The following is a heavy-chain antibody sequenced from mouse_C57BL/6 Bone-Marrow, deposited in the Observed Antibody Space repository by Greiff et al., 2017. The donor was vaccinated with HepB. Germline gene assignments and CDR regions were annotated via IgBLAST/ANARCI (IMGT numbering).Heavy chain of an antibody. CDR3: ARSYYSTYYAMDY. D-gene: IGHD2-5*01. Sequence: QVQLQQPGAELVKPGASVKLSCKASGYTFISYWMHWVKQRPGQGLEWIGMIHPNSGSTNYNEKFKSKATLTVDKSSSIAYMQLSSLTSEDSAVYYCARSYYSTYYAMDYWGQGTSVTVSS. CDR2: IHPNSGST. J-gene: IGHJ4*01. V-gene: IGHV1-64*01. CDR1: GYTFISYW.